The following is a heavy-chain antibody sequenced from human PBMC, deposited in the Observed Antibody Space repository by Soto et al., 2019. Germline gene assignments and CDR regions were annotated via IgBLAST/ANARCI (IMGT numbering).Heavy chain of an antibody. CDR2: IYHGGTT. V-gene: IGHV4-38-2*02. CDR3: ARVHVMVVAGSTFDY. Sequence: PSETVSLTCTVSGYSIRSGSYWGWIRQPPGKGPEWIASIYHGGTTFYNPSLKSRVTISVDTSNNQFSLKLTSVTAADTAVYYCARVHVMVVAGSTFDYWGHGTLVTVSS. J-gene: IGHJ4*01. D-gene: IGHD6-19*01. CDR1: GYSIRSGSY.